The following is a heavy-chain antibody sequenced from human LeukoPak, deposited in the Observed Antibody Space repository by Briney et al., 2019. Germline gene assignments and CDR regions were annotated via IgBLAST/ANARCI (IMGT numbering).Heavy chain of an antibody. J-gene: IGHJ4*02. Sequence: GGSLRLSCAASGITFSDYEMNWVRQAPGKGLEWVSYISGSGSTIYYGDSLEGRFTISRDNANNSLYLQINSLRVEDTAVYYCATLWDPVAGTTQPLLWGQGTLVTVSS. D-gene: IGHD6-19*01. CDR1: GITFSDYE. CDR2: ISGSGSTI. V-gene: IGHV3-48*03. CDR3: ATLWDPVAGTTQPLL.